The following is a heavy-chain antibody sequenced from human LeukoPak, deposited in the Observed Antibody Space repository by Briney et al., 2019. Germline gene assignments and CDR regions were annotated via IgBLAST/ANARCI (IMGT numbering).Heavy chain of an antibody. CDR3: ARAIAVAWFDP. V-gene: IGHV1-18*01. D-gene: IGHD6-19*01. J-gene: IGHJ5*02. CDR2: ISAYNGNT. Sequence: GASVTVSCTASGYTFTSYDISWVRQAPGQGLEWMGWISAYNGNTNYVQKLQGRITMTTDTSTSTAYMELRSLRSDDTAMYYCARAIAVAWFDPWGQGTLVTVSS. CDR1: GYTFTSYD.